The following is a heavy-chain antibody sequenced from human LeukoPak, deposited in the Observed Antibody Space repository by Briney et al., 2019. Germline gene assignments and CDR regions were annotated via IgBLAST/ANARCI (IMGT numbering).Heavy chain of an antibody. D-gene: IGHD2-21*01. CDR2: ISSSSSYI. CDR1: GFTFSSYS. J-gene: IGHJ4*02. V-gene: IGHV3-21*01. Sequence: PGGSLRLSCAASGFTFSSYSMNWVRQALGKGLEWVSSISSSSSYIYYADSVKGQFTISRDNAKNSLYLQMNSLRAEDTAVYYCARDFNIAVAYIDYWGQGTLVTVSS. CDR3: ARDFNIAVAYIDY.